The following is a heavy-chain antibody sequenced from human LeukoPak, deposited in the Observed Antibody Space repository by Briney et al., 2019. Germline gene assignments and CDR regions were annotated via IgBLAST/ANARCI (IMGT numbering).Heavy chain of an antibody. D-gene: IGHD3-22*01. CDR1: DGSISNY. CDR2: IYTSGST. Sequence: SETLSLTCTVSDGSISNYWSWIRQPAGKGLEWIGRIYTSGSTNYNPSLKSRVTMSVDTSKNQFSLKLSSVTAADTAVYYCARDLYYYDSSGYPRPNWFDPWGQGTLVTVSS. J-gene: IGHJ5*02. V-gene: IGHV4-4*07. CDR3: ARDLYYYDSSGYPRPNWFDP.